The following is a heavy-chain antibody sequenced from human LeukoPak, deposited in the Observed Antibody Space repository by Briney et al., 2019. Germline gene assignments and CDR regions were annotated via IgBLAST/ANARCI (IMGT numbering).Heavy chain of an antibody. CDR3: AKDRLNLEARSIDY. CDR1: GFTFNNYA. J-gene: IGHJ4*02. D-gene: IGHD6-6*01. CDR2: IGRSGGSA. V-gene: IGHV3-23*01. Sequence: GGSLRLACTASGFTFNNYAMNWVRQAPGKGLEWVSGIGRSGGSADYADSVLGRFTVSRDNSKNTLYLQMNNLRGEDTALYFCAKDRLNLEARSIDYWGQGTLVTVSS.